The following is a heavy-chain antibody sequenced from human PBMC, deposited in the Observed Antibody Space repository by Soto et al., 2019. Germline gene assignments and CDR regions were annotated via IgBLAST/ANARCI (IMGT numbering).Heavy chain of an antibody. Sequence: GGSLRLSCAASGFTFSSYGMHWVRQAPGRGLEWVAVISYDGSNKYYADSVKGRFTISRDNSKNTLYLQMNSLRAEDTAVYYCAKDLGGIAVSYYYGMDVWAQGTPVTVSS. V-gene: IGHV3-30*18. CDR2: ISYDGSNK. D-gene: IGHD6-19*01. CDR3: AKDLGGIAVSYYYGMDV. J-gene: IGHJ6*02. CDR1: GFTFSSYG.